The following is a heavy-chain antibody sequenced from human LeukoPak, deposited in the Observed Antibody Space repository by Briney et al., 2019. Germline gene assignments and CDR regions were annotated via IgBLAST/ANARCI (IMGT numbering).Heavy chain of an antibody. CDR3: ARDPSIAAAAHNWFDP. V-gene: IGHV4-31*03. CDR2: IYYSGST. D-gene: IGHD6-13*01. CDR1: GGSISSGGYY. J-gene: IGHJ5*02. Sequence: SETLSLTCTVSGGSISSGGYYWSWIRQHPGKGLEWIGYIYYSGSTYYNPSLKSRVTISVDTSKNQFSLKLSSVTAADTAVYYCARDPSIAAAAHNWFDPWGQGTLVTVSS.